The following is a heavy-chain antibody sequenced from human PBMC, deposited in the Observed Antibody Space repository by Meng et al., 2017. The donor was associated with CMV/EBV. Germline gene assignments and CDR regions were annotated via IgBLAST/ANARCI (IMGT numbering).Heavy chain of an antibody. J-gene: IGHJ5*02. CDR2: MNPNSGNT. D-gene: IGHD3-3*01. CDR1: FSNYD. V-gene: IGHV1-8*01. Sequence: FSNYDINCVRQATGQGLEWMGWMNPNSGNTGYAQKFQGRATMTRNTSISTAYMELSSLRSEDTAVYYCARGGSDYDFWSGYSYWFDPWGQGTLVTVSS. CDR3: ARGGSDYDFWSGYSYWFDP.